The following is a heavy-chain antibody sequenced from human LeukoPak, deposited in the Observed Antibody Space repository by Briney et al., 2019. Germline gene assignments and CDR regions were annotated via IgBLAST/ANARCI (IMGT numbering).Heavy chain of an antibody. D-gene: IGHD3-10*02. CDR3: AELGITMIGGV. V-gene: IGHV3-21*01. J-gene: IGHJ6*04. Sequence: GGSLRLSCAASGFTFSSYSMNWVRQAPGKGLEWVSSISSSSSYIYYADSVKGRFTIPRDNAKNSLYLQMNSLRAEDTADYYCAELGITMIGGVWGKGTTVTISS. CDR1: GFTFSSYS. CDR2: ISSSSSYI.